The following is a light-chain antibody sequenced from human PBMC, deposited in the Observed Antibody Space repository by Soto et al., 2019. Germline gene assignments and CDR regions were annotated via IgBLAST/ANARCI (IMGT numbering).Light chain of an antibody. CDR2: VNSDGSH. V-gene: IGLV4-69*01. CDR3: QTWGV. J-gene: IGLJ1*01. CDR1: SGHSNYA. Sequence: QSVLTQSPSASASLGASVKLTCTLSSGHSNYAIAWHQQQPEKGPRYLMRVNSDGSHRKGDGIPDRFSGSSSGAERYLTISSLQSEDDADYYCQTWGVFGTGTKPTVL.